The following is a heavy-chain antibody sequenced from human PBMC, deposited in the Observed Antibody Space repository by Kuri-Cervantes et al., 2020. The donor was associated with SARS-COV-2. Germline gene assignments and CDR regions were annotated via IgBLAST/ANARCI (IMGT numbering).Heavy chain of an antibody. CDR2: INPTVGDT. D-gene: IGHD7-27*01. CDR1: GYTFTSFY. J-gene: IGHJ3*02. Sequence: ASVKVSCKASGYTFTSFYLHWVRQAPGQGLEWMGIINPTVGDTTYAQKFQGRVTMTRDTSTSTVYMELSSLRYEDTAVYYCARELTGDAFDIWGQGTMVTVSS. V-gene: IGHV1-46*01. CDR3: ARELTGDAFDI.